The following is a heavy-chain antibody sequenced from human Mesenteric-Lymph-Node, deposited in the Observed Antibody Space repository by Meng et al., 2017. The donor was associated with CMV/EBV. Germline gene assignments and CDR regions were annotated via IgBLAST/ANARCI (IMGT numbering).Heavy chain of an antibody. D-gene: IGHD2-2*01. CDR1: FRRNA. J-gene: IGHJ4*02. Sequence: FRRNANRWGRKAPGKGVEWMGGIIPIFGKANYEKKFKGRVKITADKSTSTAYMELSSLRSEDTAVYYCARVAGYCSSTSCYQPYYFDYWGQGTLVTVSS. CDR3: ARVAGYCSSTSCYQPYYFDY. V-gene: IGHV1-69*06. CDR2: IIPIFGKA.